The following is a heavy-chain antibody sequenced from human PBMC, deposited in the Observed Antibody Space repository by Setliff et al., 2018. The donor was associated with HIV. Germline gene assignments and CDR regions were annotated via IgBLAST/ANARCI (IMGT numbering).Heavy chain of an antibody. CDR1: GGSISSSSSF. CDR2: IYYSGST. V-gene: IGHV4-39*07. J-gene: IGHJ4*02. Sequence: PSETLSLTCTVSGGSISSSSSFWGWIRQPPGKGLEWIGSIYYSGSTYYNPSLQSRVTISVDTSKSQVSLKLSSVTAADTAVYYCARSPGVDTNMAFDYWGRGTLVTVSS. D-gene: IGHD5-18*01. CDR3: ARSPGVDTNMAFDY.